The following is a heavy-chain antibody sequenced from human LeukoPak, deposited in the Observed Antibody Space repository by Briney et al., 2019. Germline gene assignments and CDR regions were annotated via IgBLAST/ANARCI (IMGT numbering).Heavy chain of an antibody. CDR1: GGTFSSYA. CDR2: ISAYNGNT. J-gene: IGHJ6*03. CDR3: ARVNAGYYYYMDV. Sequence: ASVKVSRKASGGTFSSYAISWGRQAPGQGLEWMGWISAYNGNTNYAQKLQGRVTMTTGTSTSTAYMELRSLRSDDTAVYDCARVNAGYYYYMDVWGKGTTVTVSS. V-gene: IGHV1-18*01.